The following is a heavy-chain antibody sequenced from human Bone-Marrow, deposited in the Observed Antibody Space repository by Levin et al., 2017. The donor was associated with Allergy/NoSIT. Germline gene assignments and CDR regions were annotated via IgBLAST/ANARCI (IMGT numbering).Heavy chain of an antibody. J-gene: IGHJ6*03. CDR3: ARHARDHYYSYHYMDV. CDR2: IYYGGST. V-gene: IGHV4-39*01. CDR1: GGSISSSSYY. Sequence: SETLSLTCTVSGGSISSSSYYWGWIRQPPGKGLEWIGSIYYGGSTSYNPSLKSRVTISVDTSKNQFSLRLSSVTAAETAVYYCARHARDHYYSYHYMDVWGKGTTVTVSS.